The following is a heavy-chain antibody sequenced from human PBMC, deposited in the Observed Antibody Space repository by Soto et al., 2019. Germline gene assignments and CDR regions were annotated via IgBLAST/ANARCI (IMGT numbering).Heavy chain of an antibody. CDR2: IKQDGSEK. D-gene: IGHD1-26*01. CDR3: ARVEVQWELLV. Sequence: PGGSLRLSCAASGFTFSNSWMTWVRQAPGKGLEWVANIKQDGSEKYYVDSVKGRFTISRDNAKNSLYLQMNSLRAEDTAVYYCARVEVQWELLVWGQGTLVTVSS. J-gene: IGHJ4*02. CDR1: GFTFSNSW. V-gene: IGHV3-7*01.